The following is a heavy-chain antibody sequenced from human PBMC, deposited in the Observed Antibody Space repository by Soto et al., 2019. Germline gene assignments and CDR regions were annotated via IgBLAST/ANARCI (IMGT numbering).Heavy chain of an antibody. J-gene: IGHJ4*02. Sequence: EVQLVESGGGLVQPGGSLRLSCAASGFAFSSNWMHWVRQAPGKGLVWVSHINNDGSDTTYADSVKGRFSISRDNTKSTLYLQMNSLRAEDTAVYDCAAWGLYDYWGRGTLVTVSS. V-gene: IGHV3-74*01. CDR3: AAWGLYDY. CDR1: GFAFSSNW. D-gene: IGHD3-16*01. CDR2: INNDGSDT.